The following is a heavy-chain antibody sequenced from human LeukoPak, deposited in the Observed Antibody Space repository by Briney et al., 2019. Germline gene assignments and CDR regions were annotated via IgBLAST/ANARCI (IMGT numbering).Heavy chain of an antibody. J-gene: IGHJ3*02. CDR2: IYYSGSI. CDR1: GGSIRSYY. Sequence: SETLSLTCTVPGGSIRSYYWSWIRHPPGKGLEWIGYIYYSGSIDYNPSLKSRVTISVDTSKNQFSLKLSSVTAADTAVYYCATSLDSSGYWDAFDIWGQGTMVTVSS. D-gene: IGHD3-22*01. CDR3: ATSLDSSGYWDAFDI. V-gene: IGHV4-59*01.